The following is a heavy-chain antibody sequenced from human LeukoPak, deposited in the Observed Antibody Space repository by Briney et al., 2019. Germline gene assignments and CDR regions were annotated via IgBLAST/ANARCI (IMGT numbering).Heavy chain of an antibody. J-gene: IGHJ4*02. CDR1: GFTVSSNY. CDR3: ASLTTVDSSLDY. Sequence: GGSLRLSCAASGFTVSSNYMSWVRQAPGKGLEWVSVIYGGGRTYYADSVKGRFTISRDNTKNTLYLQMNSLRAEDTAVYYCASLTTVDSSLDYWGQGNLVTVSS. V-gene: IGHV3-53*01. CDR2: IYGGGRT. D-gene: IGHD4-23*01.